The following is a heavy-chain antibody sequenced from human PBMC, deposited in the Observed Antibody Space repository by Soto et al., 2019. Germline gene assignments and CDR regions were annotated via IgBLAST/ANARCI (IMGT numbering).Heavy chain of an antibody. CDR3: ARDVITVAGTADY. V-gene: IGHV3-53*02. D-gene: IGHD6-19*01. CDR1: GFTVRSNY. Sequence: EVQLVETGGGLIQPGGSLRLSCAASGFTVRSNYMSWVRQAPGKGLEWVSAISSDGGTYYTDSVKGRFAISRDISKTTLYLQMNSLTAEDTAIYYCARDVITVAGTADYWGQGTLVTVSS. J-gene: IGHJ4*02. CDR2: ISSDGGT.